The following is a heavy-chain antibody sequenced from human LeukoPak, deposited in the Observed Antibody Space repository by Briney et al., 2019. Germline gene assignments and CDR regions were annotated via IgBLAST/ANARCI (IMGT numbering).Heavy chain of an antibody. J-gene: IGHJ4*02. V-gene: IGHV3-23*01. D-gene: IGHD3-10*01. Sequence: GGSLILSCAASGFTFSYYAMSWVRQAPGEGLEWVSGITGTDGSTYYADSVKGRFTISRDNSKSALYLQMNSLRAEDTALYYCAKAFNYGSGYNYKTFDSWGQGTLVTVSS. CDR3: AKAFNYGSGYNYKTFDS. CDR1: GFTFSYYA. CDR2: ITGTDGST.